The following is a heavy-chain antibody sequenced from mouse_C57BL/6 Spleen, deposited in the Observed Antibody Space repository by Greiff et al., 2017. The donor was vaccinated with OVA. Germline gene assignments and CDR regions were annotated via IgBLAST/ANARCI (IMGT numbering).Heavy chain of an antibody. CDR1: GFTFSDYG. CDR3: ARSEGFAY. CDR2: ISSGSSTI. Sequence: EVHLVESGGGLVKPGGSLKLSCAASGFTFSDYGMHWVRQAPEKGLEWVAYISSGSSTIYYAATVKGRFTISRDNAKNTLFLQMTSLRSEDTAMYYCARSEGFAYWGQGTLVTVSA. V-gene: IGHV5-17*01. J-gene: IGHJ3*01.